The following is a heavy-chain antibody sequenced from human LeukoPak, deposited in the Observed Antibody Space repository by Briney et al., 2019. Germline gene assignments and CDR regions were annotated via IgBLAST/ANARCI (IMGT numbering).Heavy chain of an antibody. CDR2: ISNDGTIQ. D-gene: IGHD3-10*01. CDR3: GRAMVRGVIPY. V-gene: IGHV3-30*04. Sequence: GRSLRLSCAASGFTFRAYAMHWVRQAPGKGLEWLAVISNDGTIQYYADSVKGRFTISRDNSRNIINLQTDSLRPDDTALYYCGRAMVRGVIPYWGQGTLVTVSS. CDR1: GFTFRAYA. J-gene: IGHJ4*02.